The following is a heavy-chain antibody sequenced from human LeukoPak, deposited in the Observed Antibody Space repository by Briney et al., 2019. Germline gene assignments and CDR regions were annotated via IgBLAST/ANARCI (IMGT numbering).Heavy chain of an antibody. CDR3: ARGLQYYYDSSGYYFDY. D-gene: IGHD3-22*01. CDR1: GFTFNSYS. V-gene: IGHV3-30-3*01. J-gene: IGHJ4*02. Sequence: PGGSLRLSCAASGFTFNSYSMHWVRQAPGKGLEWVAVISYDGSNKHYGDSVKGPFTISRENSKNTLYLELSSLRAEDTAVFYCARGLQYYYDSSGYYFDYWGQGTLVTVSS. CDR2: ISYDGSNK.